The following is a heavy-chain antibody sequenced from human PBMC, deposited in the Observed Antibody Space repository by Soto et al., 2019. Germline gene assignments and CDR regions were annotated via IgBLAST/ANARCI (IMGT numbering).Heavy chain of an antibody. J-gene: IGHJ5*02. CDR2: ISGSGGST. CDR3: AKRPSLVRGVRNWFDP. CDR1: GLSFSSYA. Sequence: GSLRLSCAASGLSFSSYAMSWVRQAPGKGLEWVSAISGSGGSTYYADSVKGRFTISRDNSKNTLYLQMNSMRAEDTAVYYCAKRPSLVRGVRNWFDPWGQGTLVTVSS. D-gene: IGHD3-10*01. V-gene: IGHV3-23*01.